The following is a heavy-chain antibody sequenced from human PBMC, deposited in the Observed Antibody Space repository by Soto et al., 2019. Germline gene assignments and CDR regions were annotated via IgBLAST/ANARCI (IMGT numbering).Heavy chain of an antibody. CDR1: RFTFTSYA. Sequence: EVELLESGGGLVQPGGSLRLSCVASRFTFTSYAMSWVRQAPGKGLEWVAAISASGGATIHADSVKGRHTISRDNSKNTLYLQMNSLRAEDTAVYYCAKDVEGGSLFRGAFDYWGQGTQVTVSS. J-gene: IGHJ4*02. CDR2: ISASGGAT. CDR3: AKDVEGGSLFRGAFDY. D-gene: IGHD1-26*01. V-gene: IGHV3-23*01.